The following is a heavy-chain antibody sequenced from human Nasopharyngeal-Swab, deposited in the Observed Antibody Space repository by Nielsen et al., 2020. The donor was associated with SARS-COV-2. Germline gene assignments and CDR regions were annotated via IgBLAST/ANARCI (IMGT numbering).Heavy chain of an antibody. D-gene: IGHD6-19*01. CDR2: ISSSSSYI. J-gene: IGHJ4*02. CDR3: AREGSSGWRYYFDY. Sequence: GGSLRLSCAASGFTFSSYSMNWVRQAPGKGLEWVSSISSSSSYIYYADSVEGRFTISRDNAKNSLYLQMNSLRAEDTAVYYCAREGSSGWRYYFDYWGQGTLVTVSS. CDR1: GFTFSSYS. V-gene: IGHV3-21*01.